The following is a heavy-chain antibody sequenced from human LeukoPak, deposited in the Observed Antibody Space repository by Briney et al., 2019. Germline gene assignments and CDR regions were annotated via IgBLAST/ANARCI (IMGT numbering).Heavy chain of an antibody. CDR1: GFTFSSYT. D-gene: IGHD3-3*01. CDR3: ARPTGWDVAVGRSAYLTH. J-gene: IGHJ4*02. V-gene: IGHV3-23*01. CDR2: ISASGGGT. Sequence: PGGSLLLSCASSGFTFSSYTMSSVRRAPGEGLQWVSAISASGGGTYYADSVKGRFTISRDNSKNMVYLQLTSLKVEDTAVYYCARPTGWDVAVGRSAYLTHWGQGTLVTVSS.